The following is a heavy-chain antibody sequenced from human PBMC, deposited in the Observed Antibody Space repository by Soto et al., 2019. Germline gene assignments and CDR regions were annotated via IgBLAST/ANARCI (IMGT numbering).Heavy chain of an antibody. J-gene: IGHJ3*02. D-gene: IGHD1-26*01. CDR1: GGSISSYY. Sequence: SETLSLTCTVSGGSISSYYWSWIRQPPGKGLEWIGYIYYSGSTNYNPSLKSRVTISVDTSKNQFSLKLSSVTAADTAVYYCARFSRRATDHDAFDIWGQGTMVTVSS. CDR2: IYYSGST. V-gene: IGHV4-59*01. CDR3: ARFSRRATDHDAFDI.